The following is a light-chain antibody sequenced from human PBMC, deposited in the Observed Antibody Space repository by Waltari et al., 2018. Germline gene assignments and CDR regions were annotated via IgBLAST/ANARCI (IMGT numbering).Light chain of an antibody. J-gene: IGKJ1*01. CDR2: DAS. CDR1: RSISNF. V-gene: IGKV1-39*01. CDR3: QQSYSTPKT. Sequence: DIQMTHSPSPLSASVGDRVTITCRASRSISNFLNCYQQKPGKAPNLLIYDASSLQSGVPSRFSGSGSGTDFALTITSLQPEDFATYYCQQSYSTPKTFGQGTKVEIK.